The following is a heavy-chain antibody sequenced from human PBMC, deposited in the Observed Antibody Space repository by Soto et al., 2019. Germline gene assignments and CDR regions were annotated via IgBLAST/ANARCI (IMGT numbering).Heavy chain of an antibody. Sequence: SETLSLTCTVSGGSISSYYWSWIRQPAGKGLEWIGRIYTSGSTNYNPSLKSRVTMSVDTSKNQFSLKLSSVTAADTAVYYCARVNYYDSSGYFQYYFDYWGQGTLVTVSS. CDR3: ARVNYYDSSGYFQYYFDY. CDR1: GGSISSYY. CDR2: IYTSGST. V-gene: IGHV4-4*07. J-gene: IGHJ4*02. D-gene: IGHD3-22*01.